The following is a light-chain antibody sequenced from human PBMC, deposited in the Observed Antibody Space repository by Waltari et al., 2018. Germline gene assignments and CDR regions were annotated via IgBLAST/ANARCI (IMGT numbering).Light chain of an antibody. CDR2: AAY. J-gene: IGKJ2*01. CDR3: QQLNSFPYT. CDR1: QGISSF. Sequence: DIQLTQSPSFLSASVGDGVTITCRASQGISSFLAWYQQKPGKAPKLLIFAAYTLQSGVPSRFSGSGSGTEFTLTISSLQPEDFATYYCQQLNSFPYTFGQGTKLEIK. V-gene: IGKV1-9*01.